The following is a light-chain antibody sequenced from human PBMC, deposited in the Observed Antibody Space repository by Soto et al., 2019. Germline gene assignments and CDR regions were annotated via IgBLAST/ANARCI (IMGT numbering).Light chain of an antibody. CDR1: SSNIGRNT. Sequence: QSVLTQPPSASGAPGQRVTISCSGNSSNIGRNTVHWYQQVPGTAPKLLIYSHNQRPSGVPDRFSGSKSGTSASLAIRGLQSEDEADYYCAAWDDSLNGGVFGGGTKVTVL. V-gene: IGLV1-44*01. J-gene: IGLJ3*02. CDR3: AAWDDSLNGGV. CDR2: SHN.